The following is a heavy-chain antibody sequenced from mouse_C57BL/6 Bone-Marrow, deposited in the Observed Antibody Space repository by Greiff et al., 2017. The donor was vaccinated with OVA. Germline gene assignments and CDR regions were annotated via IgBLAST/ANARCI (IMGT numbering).Heavy chain of an antibody. Sequence: VQLKESGPGLVAPSQSLSITCTVSGFSLTSYGVHWVRQPPGKGLEWLVVIWSAGSTTYTSALKSRLSNSKDNSKSHGFLQMNSRQTDDTAMDYCARQYYGNPHYYAMDYWGQGTSVTVSS. D-gene: IGHD2-1*01. J-gene: IGHJ4*01. CDR2: IWSAGST. V-gene: IGHV2-6-1*01. CDR3: ARQYYGNPHYYAMDY. CDR1: GFSLTSYG.